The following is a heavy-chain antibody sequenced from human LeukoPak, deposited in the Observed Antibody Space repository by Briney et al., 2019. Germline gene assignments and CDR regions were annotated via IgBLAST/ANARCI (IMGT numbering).Heavy chain of an antibody. D-gene: IGHD3-9*01. J-gene: IGHJ4*02. V-gene: IGHV5-51*01. CDR2: IYPGDSDT. CDR1: GYSFTSYW. Sequence: GESLKISCKGSGYSFTSYWIVWVRQMPGKGLEWMGIIYPGDSDTRYSPSFQGQVNISADKSISTAYLQWSSLKASDTAMYHCARRGDILTGYYYFDYWGQGTLVTVSS. CDR3: ARRGDILTGYYYFDY.